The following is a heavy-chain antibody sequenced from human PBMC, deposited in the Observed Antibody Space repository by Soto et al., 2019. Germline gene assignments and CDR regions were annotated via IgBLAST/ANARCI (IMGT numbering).Heavy chain of an antibody. CDR3: SRGAKAVPAAMLYYYYYMDV. CDR1: GGTFSSYT. Sequence: ASVKVSCKASGGTFSSYTISWVRQAPGQGLEWMGRIIPILGIANYAQKFQGRVTITADKSTSTAYMELSSLRSEDTAVYYCSRGAKAVPAAMLYYYYYMDVWGKGTTVTVSS. V-gene: IGHV1-69*02. D-gene: IGHD2-2*01. J-gene: IGHJ6*03. CDR2: IIPILGIA.